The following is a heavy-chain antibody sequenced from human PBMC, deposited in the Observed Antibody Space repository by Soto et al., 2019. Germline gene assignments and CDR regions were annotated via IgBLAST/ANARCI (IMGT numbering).Heavy chain of an antibody. Sequence: GASVKVSCKAPGYTFTGYYMHWVRQAPGQGLEWMGWINPNSGGTNYAQKFQGWVTMTRDTSISTAYMELSRLRSDDTAVYYCARDMAYCGGDCSLRGSDAFDIWGQGTMVTVSS. D-gene: IGHD2-21*02. CDR3: ARDMAYCGGDCSLRGSDAFDI. V-gene: IGHV1-2*04. CDR2: INPNSGGT. J-gene: IGHJ3*02. CDR1: GYTFTGYY.